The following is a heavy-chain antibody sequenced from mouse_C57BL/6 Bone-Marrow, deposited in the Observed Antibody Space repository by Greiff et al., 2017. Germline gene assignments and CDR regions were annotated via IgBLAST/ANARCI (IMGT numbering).Heavy chain of an antibody. CDR3: ARCYGNYFYYFDY. CDR2: IDPSDSET. D-gene: IGHD2-1*01. J-gene: IGHJ2*01. V-gene: IGHV1-52*01. Sequence: PIQGLEWIGNIDPSDSETHYNQKFKDKATLTVDKSSSTAYMQLSSLTSEDSAVYYCARCYGNYFYYFDYWGQGTTLTVSS.